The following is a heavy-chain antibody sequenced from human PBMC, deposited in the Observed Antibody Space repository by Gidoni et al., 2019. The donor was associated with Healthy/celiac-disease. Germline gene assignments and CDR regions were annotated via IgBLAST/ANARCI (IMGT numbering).Heavy chain of an antibody. D-gene: IGHD3-22*01. V-gene: IGHV3-9*01. CDR1: GFTFDDYA. CDR2: ISWNSDII. Sequence: EVQLVESGGGLVQPGRSLRLSCAASGFTFDDYAMHWVRQAPGKGLEWVSGISWNSDIIGYADSVKGRFTISRDNAKNSLYLQMNSLRAEDTALYYCAKDSSGYYVEGAFDIWGQGTMVTVSS. J-gene: IGHJ3*02. CDR3: AKDSSGYYVEGAFDI.